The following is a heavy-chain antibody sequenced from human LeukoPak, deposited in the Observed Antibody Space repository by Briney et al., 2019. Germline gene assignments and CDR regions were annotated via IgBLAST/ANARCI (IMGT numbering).Heavy chain of an antibody. CDR1: GFTFSDHY. D-gene: IGHD6-6*01. CDR2: ISSGGSTT. J-gene: IGHJ4*02. CDR3: AREIAADRGFDS. V-gene: IGHV3-11*01. Sequence: SGGSLRLSCAASGFTFSDHYMSWIRQAPGKGLECVSYISSGGSTTYYTDSVKGRFTISRDNGKNALYLQMNNPRAEDAAVYYCAREIAADRGFDSWGQGTLVTVSS.